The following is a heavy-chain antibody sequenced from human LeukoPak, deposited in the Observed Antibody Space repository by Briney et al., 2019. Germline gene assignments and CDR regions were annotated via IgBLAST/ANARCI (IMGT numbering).Heavy chain of an antibody. V-gene: IGHV3-74*01. CDR2: INSYGSST. J-gene: IGHJ1*01. CDR1: GFTFSSYW. Sequence: GGSLRLSCAASGFTFSSYWMHWVRQAPGKGLVWVSRINSYGSSTSYADSVKGLFTISRDNAKNTLYLQMNSLRAEDTAVYYCARYDYYDSSGYKSAEYFQHWGQGTLVTVSS. D-gene: IGHD3-22*01. CDR3: ARYDYYDSSGYKSAEYFQH.